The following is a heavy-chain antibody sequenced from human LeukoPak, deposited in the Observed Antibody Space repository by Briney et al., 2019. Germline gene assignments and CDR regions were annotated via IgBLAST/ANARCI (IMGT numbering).Heavy chain of an antibody. CDR3: ARGNKDIVATSFDY. CDR1: GYTFTGYY. Sequence: ASVKVSCKASGYTFTGYYMHWVRQAPGQGLEWMGWINPNSGGTNYAQKFQGRVTMTRDTSISTAYMELSRLRSDDTAVYYCARGNKDIVATSFDYWGQGTLVTVSS. J-gene: IGHJ4*02. CDR2: INPNSGGT. V-gene: IGHV1-2*02. D-gene: IGHD5-12*01.